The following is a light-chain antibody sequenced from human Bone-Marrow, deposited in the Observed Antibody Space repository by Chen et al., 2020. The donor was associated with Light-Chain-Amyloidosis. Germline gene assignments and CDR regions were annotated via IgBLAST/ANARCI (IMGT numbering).Light chain of an antibody. V-gene: IGKV3-20*01. J-gene: IGKJ4*01. CDR3: QQYGTAPLT. CDR1: PTISSIY. Sequence: EIVLTQSPGPLSLSPGEGANLSCRASPTISSIYLTWYQQKFGQAPRLLIYCSSSRATGIPDRFTGSGSGTDFTLTINRLEPEDFAMYYCQQYGTAPLTFGGGTKVEIK. CDR2: CSS.